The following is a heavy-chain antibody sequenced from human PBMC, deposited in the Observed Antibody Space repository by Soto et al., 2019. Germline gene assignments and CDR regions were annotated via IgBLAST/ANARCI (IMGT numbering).Heavy chain of an antibody. CDR1: GGSFSGYY. J-gene: IGHJ4*02. CDR2: INHSGST. Sequence: SETLSLTCAVYGGSFSGYYWSWIRQPPGKGLEWIGEINHSGSTNYNPSLKSRVTISVDTSKNQFSLKLSSVTAADTAVYYCARGRSQWLRFHFDYWGQGTLVTVSS. D-gene: IGHD5-12*01. V-gene: IGHV4-34*01. CDR3: ARGRSQWLRFHFDY.